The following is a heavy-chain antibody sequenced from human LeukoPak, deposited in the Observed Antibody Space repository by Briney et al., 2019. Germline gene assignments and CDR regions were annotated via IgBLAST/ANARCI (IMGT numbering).Heavy chain of an antibody. Sequence: SETLSLTCTVSGYSISSGYYWGWIRQPPGKGLEWIGSIYHSGSTYYNPSLKSRVTISVDTSKNQFSLKLSSVTAADTAVYYCARLMRIVATNDYWGQGTLVTVSS. V-gene: IGHV4-38-2*02. D-gene: IGHD5-12*01. J-gene: IGHJ4*02. CDR1: GYSISSGYY. CDR2: IYHSGST. CDR3: ARLMRIVATNDY.